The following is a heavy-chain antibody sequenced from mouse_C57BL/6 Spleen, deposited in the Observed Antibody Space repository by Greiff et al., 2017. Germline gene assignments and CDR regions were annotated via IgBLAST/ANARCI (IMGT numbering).Heavy chain of an antibody. D-gene: IGHD2-3*01. J-gene: IGHJ3*01. CDR2: INPNNGGT. V-gene: IGHV1-26*01. CDR1: GYTFTDYY. Sequence: EVQLQQSGPELVKPGASVKISCKASGYTFTDYYMNWVKQSHGKSLEWIGDINPNNGGTSYNQKFKGKATLTVDKSSSTAYMELRSLTSEDSAVYYCASTYDGYYVFAYWGQGTLVTVSA. CDR3: ASTYDGYYVFAY.